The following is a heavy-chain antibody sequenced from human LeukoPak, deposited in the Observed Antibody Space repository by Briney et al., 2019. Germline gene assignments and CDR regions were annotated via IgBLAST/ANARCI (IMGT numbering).Heavy chain of an antibody. Sequence: SETLSLTCTVSGGSISSGNYYWRWIRQPAGKGLEYIGRIYNSGIINYNPSLKSRVTISVDTSKNQFSLKLNSVTAADTAVYYCARCYYDSSGYYPIYYYYYMDVWGKGTTVTVSS. D-gene: IGHD3-22*01. CDR1: GGSISSGNYY. V-gene: IGHV4-61*02. J-gene: IGHJ6*03. CDR3: ARCYYDSSGYYPIYYYYYMDV. CDR2: IYNSGII.